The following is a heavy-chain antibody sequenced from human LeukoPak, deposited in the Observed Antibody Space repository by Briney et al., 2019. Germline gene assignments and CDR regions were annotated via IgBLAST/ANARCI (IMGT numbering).Heavy chain of an antibody. V-gene: IGHV3-30*02. J-gene: IGHJ4*02. CDR1: GFTFSSYG. Sequence: GGSLRLSCAASGFTFSSYGMHWVRQAPGKGLEWVAFIRYDGSNKYYADSVKGRFTISRDNSKNTLYLQMSSLGAADTAVYYCAKDGGGYCNNSSCWGQGTLVTVSS. D-gene: IGHD2-2*01. CDR2: IRYDGSNK. CDR3: AKDGGGYCNNSSC.